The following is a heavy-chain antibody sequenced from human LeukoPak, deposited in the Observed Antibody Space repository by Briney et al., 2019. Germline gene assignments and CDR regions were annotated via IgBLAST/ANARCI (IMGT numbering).Heavy chain of an antibody. CDR3: ASTTISPVGGMDV. V-gene: IGHV3-53*01. CDR1: GVIVSRNF. J-gene: IGHJ6*02. Sequence: GGSLRLSCAASGVIVSRNFMSWVRQAPGKGLQWVAIMYAGGTTDYSDSVRGRFHISRDSSNNTLSLQINSLRAEDTAVYYCASTTISPVGGMDVWGQGTTVTVSS. D-gene: IGHD2/OR15-2a*01. CDR2: MYAGGTT.